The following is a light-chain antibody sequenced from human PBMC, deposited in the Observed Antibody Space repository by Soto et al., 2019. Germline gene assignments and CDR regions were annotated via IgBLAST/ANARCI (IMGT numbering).Light chain of an antibody. V-gene: IGKV3-20*01. Sequence: EMGLPLYPGTRSLSTEERATLSCRASQSVSNNYLAWYQQKPGQAPRLLIYGASNRATGIPARFSGSGSGTDFTLTISRLEPEDFAVYYCPQYGYSLIPSCHVARPEIK. J-gene: IGKJ5*01. CDR2: GAS. CDR3: PQYGYSLIP. CDR1: QSVSNNY.